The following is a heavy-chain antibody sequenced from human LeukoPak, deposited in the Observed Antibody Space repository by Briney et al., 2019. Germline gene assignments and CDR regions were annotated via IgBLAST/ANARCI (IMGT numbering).Heavy chain of an antibody. J-gene: IGHJ6*02. CDR2: ISYDGSNK. CDR3: ARDKAAAGYYYYGMDV. Sequence: PGGSLRLSCAASGFTFSSYAMHWVRQAPGKGLEWVAVISYDGSNKYYADSVKVRFTISRDNSKNTLYLQMNSLRAEDTAVYYCARDKAAAGYYYYGMDVWGQGTTVTVSS. CDR1: GFTFSSYA. D-gene: IGHD6-13*01. V-gene: IGHV3-30-3*01.